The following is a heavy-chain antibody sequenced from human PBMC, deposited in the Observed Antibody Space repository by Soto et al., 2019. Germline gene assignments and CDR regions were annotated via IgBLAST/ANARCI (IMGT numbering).Heavy chain of an antibody. V-gene: IGHV1-18*01. CDR3: AREPDYSNWFDP. D-gene: IGHD2-15*01. CDR1: GYTFTRYG. J-gene: IGHJ5*02. CDR2: ISAYNGNT. Sequence: ASVKVSCQSSGYTFTRYGISGVGQAPGQGLEWMGWISAYNGNTNYAQKLQGRVTMTTDTSTSTAYMELRSLRSDDTAVYYCAREPDYSNWFDPWGQGTLVTVSS.